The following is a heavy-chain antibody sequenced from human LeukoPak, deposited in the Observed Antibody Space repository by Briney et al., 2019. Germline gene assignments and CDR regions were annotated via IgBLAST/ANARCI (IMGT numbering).Heavy chain of an antibody. CDR1: GFRFSGFA. CDR3: AKGRGYELPLDN. Sequence: GGSLRLSCGGSGFRFSGFAMFWVRQRPGKGLEWAAGIGWNGEKTGYADFVRGRFTISRDNAKNSLYLQMNSLRPEDTAFYYCAKGRGYELPLDNWGQGTLVTVSS. CDR2: IGWNGEKT. J-gene: IGHJ4*02. D-gene: IGHD5-12*01. V-gene: IGHV3-9*01.